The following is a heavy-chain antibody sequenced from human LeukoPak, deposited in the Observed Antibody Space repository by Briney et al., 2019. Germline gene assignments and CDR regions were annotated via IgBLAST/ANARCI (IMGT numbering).Heavy chain of an antibody. D-gene: IGHD3-9*01. J-gene: IGHJ4*02. V-gene: IGHV3-23*01. Sequence: PGRSLRLSCAASGFTFSSYAMSWVRQAPGKGLEWVSAISGSGGSTYYADSVKGRFTISRDNSKNTLYLQMNSLRAEDTAVYYCAKDQGLRYFDWLYDYWGQGTLVTVSS. CDR1: GFTFSSYA. CDR2: ISGSGGST. CDR3: AKDQGLRYFDWLYDY.